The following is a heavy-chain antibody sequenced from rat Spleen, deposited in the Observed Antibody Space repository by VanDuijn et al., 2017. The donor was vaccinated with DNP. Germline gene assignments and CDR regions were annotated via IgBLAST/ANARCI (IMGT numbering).Heavy chain of an antibody. CDR1: GFNFNDYW. CDR2: INKDSRTK. V-gene: IGHV4-2*01. Sequence: EVKLVESGGGLVQPGRSLKLSCAASGFNFNDYWMGWVRQAPGKGLEWIGEINKDSRTKKYSPSLKDKLTISRDNAQNTLFLQMSNLGSEDTATYYCVRREYTTGAMNAWGQGTSVTVSS. D-gene: IGHD1-6*01. CDR3: VRREYTTGAMNA. J-gene: IGHJ4*01.